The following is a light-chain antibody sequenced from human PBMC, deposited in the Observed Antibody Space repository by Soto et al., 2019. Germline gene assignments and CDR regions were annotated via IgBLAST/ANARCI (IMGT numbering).Light chain of an antibody. CDR3: HHRGNGIT. Sequence: EVVLTQSPATLSLSPGATATLSCGASQSVSSSLAWYQQKPGQAPRLLIYDASSRATGIPARFSGSGSGTDFALTIGSLEPEDFAVYYCHHRGNGITFGQGTRLEIK. J-gene: IGKJ5*01. CDR2: DAS. CDR1: QSVSSS. V-gene: IGKV3-11*01.